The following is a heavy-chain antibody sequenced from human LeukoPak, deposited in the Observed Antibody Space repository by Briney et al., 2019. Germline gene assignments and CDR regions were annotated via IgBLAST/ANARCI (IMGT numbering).Heavy chain of an antibody. Sequence: SETLSLTCTVSGGSISSYYWSWIRQPAGKGLEWVGRIYTSGSTSYNPSLKSRVTMSVDTSKNQFSLKLSSVTAADTAVYYCARGTYYYDSSGYYPYFDYWGQGTLVTVSS. CDR1: GGSISSYY. V-gene: IGHV4-4*07. CDR3: ARGTYYYDSSGYYPYFDY. J-gene: IGHJ4*02. CDR2: IYTSGST. D-gene: IGHD3-22*01.